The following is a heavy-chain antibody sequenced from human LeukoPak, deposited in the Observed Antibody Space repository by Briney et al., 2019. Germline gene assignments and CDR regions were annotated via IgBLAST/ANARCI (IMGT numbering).Heavy chain of an antibody. CDR1: GFTFSDYY. CDR2: ITSSGADI. D-gene: IGHD5-12*01. J-gene: IGHJ4*02. CDR3: ASDIVATSGDF. V-gene: IGHV3-11*01. Sequence: GGSLRLSCAASGFTFSDYYMSSIRQAPGRGLGWVAYITSSGADIYYADCVKCRFTISRDNTKNALFLRMNSLRVEDPATYYCASDIVATSGDFWGQGPLVSVSS.